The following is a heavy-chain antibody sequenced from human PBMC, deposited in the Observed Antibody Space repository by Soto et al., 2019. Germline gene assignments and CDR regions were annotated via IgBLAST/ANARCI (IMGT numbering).Heavy chain of an antibody. CDR3: GSVRPSGYVLS. J-gene: IGHJ5*02. CDR2: VYFSGNA. CDR1: GGSLSSYY. Sequence: SETLSLTCTVSGGSLSSYYWTWIRQSPGKGLEWIGYVYFSGNANYNPSLKSRVTISIDTSKNQFSLRLASVTAADTAFYYCGSVRPSGYVLSWGQGTLVTVSS. V-gene: IGHV4-59*01. D-gene: IGHD6-25*01.